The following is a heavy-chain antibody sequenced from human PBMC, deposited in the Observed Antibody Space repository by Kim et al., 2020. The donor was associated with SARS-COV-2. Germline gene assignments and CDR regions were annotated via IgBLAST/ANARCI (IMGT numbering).Heavy chain of an antibody. V-gene: IGHV3-23*01. D-gene: IGHD3-10*01. CDR1: GFTFSSYA. Sequence: GGSLRLSCAASGFTFSSYAMSWVRQAPGKGLEWVSAISGSGGSTYYADSVKGRFTISRDNSKNTLYLQMNSLRAEDTAVYYCAKDFQAWRRITMVRGVIPNCLDDWGQGTLVTVSS. J-gene: IGHJ4*02. CDR2: ISGSGGST. CDR3: AKDFQAWRRITMVRGVIPNCLDD.